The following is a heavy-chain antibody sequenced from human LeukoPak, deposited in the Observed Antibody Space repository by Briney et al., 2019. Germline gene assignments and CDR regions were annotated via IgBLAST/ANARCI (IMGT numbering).Heavy chain of an antibody. CDR2: ISYDGSNK. D-gene: IGHD2-15*01. J-gene: IGHJ4*02. Sequence: GRSLRLSCAASGFTFSSYAMHWVRQAPGKGLEWVAVISYDGSNKYYADSVKGRFTISRDNSKNTLYLQMNSLRAEDTAVYYCASTGARVVAATFDYWGQGTLVTVSS. V-gene: IGHV3-30-3*01. CDR3: ASTGARVVAATFDY. CDR1: GFTFSSYA.